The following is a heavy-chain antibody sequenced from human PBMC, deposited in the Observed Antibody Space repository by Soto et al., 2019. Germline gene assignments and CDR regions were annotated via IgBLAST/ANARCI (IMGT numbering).Heavy chain of an antibody. CDR1: GGTFSSYA. Sequence: QVQLVQSGAELKKPGSSVKVSCKASGGTFSSYAISWVRQAPGQGLEWMGGIIPIFGTANYAQKFQGRVTITADEATSTAYMELSSLRSEDTAVYYCARGSRFGVVITQFVYWGQGTLVTVSS. V-gene: IGHV1-69*01. J-gene: IGHJ4*02. CDR2: IIPIFGTA. D-gene: IGHD3-3*01. CDR3: ARGSRFGVVITQFVY.